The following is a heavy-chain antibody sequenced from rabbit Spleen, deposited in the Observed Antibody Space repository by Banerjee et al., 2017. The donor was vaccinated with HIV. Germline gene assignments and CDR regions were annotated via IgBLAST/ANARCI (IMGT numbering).Heavy chain of an antibody. CDR1: GFSFSTSYY. CDR2: IDVGSSGFT. D-gene: IGHD4-1*01. V-gene: IGHV1S45*01. J-gene: IGHJ3*01. CDR3: ARDLTGVIGWNFGW. Sequence: QEQLVESGGGLVQPEGSLTLTCTASGFSFSTSYYICWVRQAPGKGLEWIGCIDVGSSGFTYFANWAKGRFTISKTSSTTVTLQMTSLTAADTATYFCARDLTGVIGWNFGWWGQGTLVTVS.